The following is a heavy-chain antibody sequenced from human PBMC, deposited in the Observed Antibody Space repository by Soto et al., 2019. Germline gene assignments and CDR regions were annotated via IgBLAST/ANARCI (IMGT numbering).Heavy chain of an antibody. D-gene: IGHD6-13*01. CDR1: GYTFTSYA. J-gene: IGHJ6*02. CDR2: INAGNGNT. CDR3: ARLPGIAAARYGMDV. V-gene: IGHV1-3*01. Sequence: ASVKVSCKASGYTFTSYAMHWVRQAPGQRLEWMGWINAGNGNTKYSQKFQGRVTITRDTSASTAYMELSSLRSEDTAGYYCARLPGIAAARYGMDVWGHGTTGTVSS.